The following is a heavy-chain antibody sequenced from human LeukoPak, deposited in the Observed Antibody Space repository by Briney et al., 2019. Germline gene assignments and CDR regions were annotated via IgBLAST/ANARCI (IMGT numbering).Heavy chain of an antibody. D-gene: IGHD3-16*01. J-gene: IGHJ4*02. CDR1: GYTFTSYD. V-gene: IGHV1-8*01. Sequence: GASVKVSCKASGYTFTSYDINWVRQATGQGLEWMGWMNPNSGNTGYAQKFQGRVTMTRNTSISTAYMELSSLRSEDTAVYYCATDRPRGYYDYVWGSQEGGYFDYWGQGTLVTVSS. CDR3: ATDRPRGYYDYVWGSQEGGYFDY. CDR2: MNPNSGNT.